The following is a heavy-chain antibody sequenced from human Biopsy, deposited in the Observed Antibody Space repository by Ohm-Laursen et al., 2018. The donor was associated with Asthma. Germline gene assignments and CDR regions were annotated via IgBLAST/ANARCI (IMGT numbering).Heavy chain of an antibody. Sequence: SSVKVSCKAPGGTFSNFAISWVRQAPGQGLEWLGGIITIFGTTNYAQKFQGRVTITADESTSTAYMEVTSLRSEDTAIYYCARCQVGYSSGWSLLLKKIYYSGMDVWGQGTAVTVSS. J-gene: IGHJ6*02. V-gene: IGHV1-69*01. D-gene: IGHD6-19*01. CDR3: ARCQVGYSSGWSLLLKKIYYSGMDV. CDR2: IITIFGTT. CDR1: GGTFSNFA.